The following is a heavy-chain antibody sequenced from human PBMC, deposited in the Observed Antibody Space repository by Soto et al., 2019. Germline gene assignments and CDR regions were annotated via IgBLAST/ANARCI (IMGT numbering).Heavy chain of an antibody. CDR1: GYTFTRNW. Sequence: PGESLKISCKGSGYTFTRNWIGWVRQMPGKGLEWMGIIFPIDSDTRYSPSSQGQVTISADNSISTAYLQWSSLKASDTAIYYCATLGGGDFNAFDVWGQGTMVTVSS. J-gene: IGHJ3*01. CDR2: IFPIDSDT. D-gene: IGHD2-21*02. CDR3: ATLGGGDFNAFDV. V-gene: IGHV5-51*01.